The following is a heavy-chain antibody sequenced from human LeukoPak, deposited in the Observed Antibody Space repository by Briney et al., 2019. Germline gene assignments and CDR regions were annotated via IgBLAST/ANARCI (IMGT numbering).Heavy chain of an antibody. D-gene: IGHD4-4*01. CDR1: GFTVSSNY. Sequence: PGGSLRLSCAASGFTVSSNYMSWVRQAPGNGLEWVSVIYSGGSTYYADSVKGRFTISRDNSKNTLYLQMNSLRAEDTAVYYCARDRFRVTTRSWYYYYGMDVWGQGTTVTVSS. V-gene: IGHV3-66*01. CDR3: ARDRFRVTTRSWYYYYGMDV. J-gene: IGHJ6*01. CDR2: IYSGGST.